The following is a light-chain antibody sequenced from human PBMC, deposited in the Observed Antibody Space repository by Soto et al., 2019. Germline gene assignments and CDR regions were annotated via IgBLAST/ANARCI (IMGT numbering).Light chain of an antibody. CDR1: QSVSSN. Sequence: DILMTHSPASLSLSPGGRATLSCRASQSVSSNLAWYQQKPGQAPRLLIQRASTRATGIPARFSSSGSGTEFTLTISSLQSEDFAVYFCQQYNNWPGTFDQGTKVEIK. CDR2: RAS. J-gene: IGKJ1*01. CDR3: QQYNNWPGT. V-gene: IGKV3-15*01.